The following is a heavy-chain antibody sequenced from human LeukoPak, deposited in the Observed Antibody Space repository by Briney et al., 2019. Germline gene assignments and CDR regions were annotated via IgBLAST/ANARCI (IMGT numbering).Heavy chain of an antibody. V-gene: IGHV4-59*01. CDR1: GGSISSYY. D-gene: IGHD6-19*01. Sequence: PSETPSLTCTVSGGSISSYYWSWIRQPPGKGLEWIGYIYYSGSTNYNPSLKSRVTISVDTSKNQFSLKLSSVTAADTAVYYCARDRAVAGLFDYWGQGTLVTVSS. J-gene: IGHJ4*02. CDR2: IYYSGST. CDR3: ARDRAVAGLFDY.